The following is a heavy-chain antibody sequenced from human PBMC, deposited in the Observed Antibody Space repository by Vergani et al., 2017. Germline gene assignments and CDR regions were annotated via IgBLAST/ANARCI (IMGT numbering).Heavy chain of an antibody. CDR1: GYSFSSYW. CDR2: FNPGDSDT. Sequence: EVQLVQSGAEVKKPGESLKISCKESGYSFSSYWIGWVRQMPGRDLQWMGIFNPGDSDTRYSPSFQGQVTISADKSISTAYLQWSSTKASDTAMYYCARSTYYYGSGSYYAFDIWGQGTMVTVSS. J-gene: IGHJ3*02. V-gene: IGHV5-51*01. D-gene: IGHD3-10*01. CDR3: ARSTYYYGSGSYYAFDI.